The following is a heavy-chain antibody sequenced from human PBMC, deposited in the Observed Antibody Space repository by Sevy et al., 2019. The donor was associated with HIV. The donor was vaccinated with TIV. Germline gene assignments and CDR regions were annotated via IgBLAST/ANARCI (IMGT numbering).Heavy chain of an antibody. V-gene: IGHV1-69*13. D-gene: IGHD7-27*01. Sequence: ASVKVSCEAPGGTFSNYTISWVRQAPGQGLEWMGGFIPMFGLAKYTEKFQDRLTINADESVTTAYMELTSLRSEDAAVYYCARGKEFTEDTIWGYGFDVWGPGTTVTVSS. CDR2: FIPMFGLA. CDR1: GGTFSNYT. CDR3: ARGKEFTEDTIWGYGFDV. J-gene: IGHJ6*02.